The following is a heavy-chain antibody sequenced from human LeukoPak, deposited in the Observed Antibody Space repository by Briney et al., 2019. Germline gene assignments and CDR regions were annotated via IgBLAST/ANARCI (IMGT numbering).Heavy chain of an antibody. J-gene: IGHJ4*02. D-gene: IGHD5-12*01. Sequence: ASVKVSCKASGYTFTGYYMHWVRQAPGQGLEWMGWINPNSGGTNYAQKFQGRVTMTRDTSISTAYMELSGLRSDDTAVYYCARGYEWLRLRYYFDYWGQETLVTVSS. CDR1: GYTFTGYY. CDR2: INPNSGGT. CDR3: ARGYEWLRLRYYFDY. V-gene: IGHV1-2*02.